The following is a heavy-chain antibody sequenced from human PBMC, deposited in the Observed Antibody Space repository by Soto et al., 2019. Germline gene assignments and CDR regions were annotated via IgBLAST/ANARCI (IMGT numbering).Heavy chain of an antibody. V-gene: IGHV3-66*01. CDR3: AKVDIGSLRSTPKYYGMDV. Sequence: GGSLRLSCAASGFIVSNTYMSWVRQAPGKGLEWVSFSDSGGSTYYADSVKGRFTVSRDNSKNTLYLQMNSLRAEDTAVYYCAKVDIGSLRSTPKYYGMDVWGQGTTVTVSS. D-gene: IGHD2-15*01. CDR2: SDSGGST. J-gene: IGHJ6*02. CDR1: GFIVSNTY.